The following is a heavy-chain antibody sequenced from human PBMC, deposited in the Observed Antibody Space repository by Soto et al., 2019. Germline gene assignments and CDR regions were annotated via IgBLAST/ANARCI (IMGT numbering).Heavy chain of an antibody. CDR1: GYTFTGYY. J-gene: IGHJ4*02. D-gene: IGHD2-8*01. CDR2: INPNSGGT. CDR3: ALGDPVGYCTNGVCPWGGDY. Sequence: GASVKVSCKASGYTFTGYYMHWVRQAPGQGLEWMGWINPNSGGTNYAQKFQGWVTMTRDTSISTAYMELSRLRSDDTAVYYCALGDPVGYCTNGVCPWGGDYWGQGTLVTVSS. V-gene: IGHV1-2*04.